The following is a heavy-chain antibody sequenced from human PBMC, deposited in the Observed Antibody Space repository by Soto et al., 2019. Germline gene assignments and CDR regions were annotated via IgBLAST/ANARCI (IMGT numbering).Heavy chain of an antibody. Sequence: ASVKVSCKASGYTFSSYGISWVRQAPGQGLEWMGWISAYKGNTNYAQKLQGRVTMTTDTSTSTAYMELRSLRSDDTAVYYCARHSNYGYYYYGMDVWGQGTTVTVSS. CDR3: ARHSNYGYYYYGMDV. D-gene: IGHD4-4*01. CDR1: GYTFSSYG. CDR2: ISAYKGNT. J-gene: IGHJ6*02. V-gene: IGHV1-18*01.